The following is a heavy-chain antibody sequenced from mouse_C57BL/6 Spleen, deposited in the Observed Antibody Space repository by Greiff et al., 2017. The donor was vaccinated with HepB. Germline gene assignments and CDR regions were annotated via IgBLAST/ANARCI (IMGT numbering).Heavy chain of an antibody. V-gene: IGHV1-55*01. Sequence: QVQLKQPGAELVKPGASVKMSCKASGYTFTSYWITWVKQRPGQGLEWIGDIYPGSGSTNYNEKFKSKATLTVDTSSSTAYMQLSSLTSEDSAVYYCARGYYGSSRYYYAMDYWGQGTSVTVSS. D-gene: IGHD1-1*01. CDR2: IYPGSGST. J-gene: IGHJ4*01. CDR3: ARGYYGSSRYYYAMDY. CDR1: GYTFTSYW.